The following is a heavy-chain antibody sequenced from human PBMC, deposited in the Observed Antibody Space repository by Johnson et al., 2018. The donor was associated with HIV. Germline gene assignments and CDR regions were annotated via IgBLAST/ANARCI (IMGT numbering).Heavy chain of an antibody. CDR2: ISSSGTTI. D-gene: IGHD1-26*01. CDR1: GFTFSSYY. J-gene: IGHJ3*02. Sequence: VQLVEYGGGLVQPGGSLRLSCAASGFTFSSYYMPWVRQVPGKGLEWVSYISSSGTTICYADSVKGRFTISRDNAKNSLYLQMNSLSAEDRAVYYCARESYLVYAFDIWGQGTMVTVSS. V-gene: IGHV3-48*04. CDR3: ARESYLVYAFDI.